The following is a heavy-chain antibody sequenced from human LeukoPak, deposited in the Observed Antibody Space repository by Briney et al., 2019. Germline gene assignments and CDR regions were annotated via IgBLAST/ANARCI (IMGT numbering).Heavy chain of an antibody. D-gene: IGHD3-3*01. CDR2: ISSNGVST. CDR3: ARDGITIFGVYYYGMDV. V-gene: IGHV3-64*01. CDR1: GFSLSSHG. J-gene: IGHJ6*02. Sequence: TGGSLRLSCAVSGFSLSSHGMHWVRQAPGKGLEDVSAISSNGVSTYYANSAKGRFTVSRDDSKNTLYLQMGSLRTEDTAVYYCARDGITIFGVYYYGMDVWGQGTTVTVSS.